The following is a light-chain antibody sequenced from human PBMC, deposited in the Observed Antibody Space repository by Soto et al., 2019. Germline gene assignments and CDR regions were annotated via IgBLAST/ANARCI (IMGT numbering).Light chain of an antibody. CDR3: QKYNSYPWT. CDR2: DAS. CDR1: QSISSW. J-gene: IGKJ1*01. V-gene: IGKV1-5*01. Sequence: DIQMTQSPSTLSASVGDRVTITCRASQSISSWLAWYQQKPGKAPKLLIYDASSLESGVPSRFSGSGSGTEFNLTISSLQPDDIANYYCQKYNSYPWTFGQGTTVEIK.